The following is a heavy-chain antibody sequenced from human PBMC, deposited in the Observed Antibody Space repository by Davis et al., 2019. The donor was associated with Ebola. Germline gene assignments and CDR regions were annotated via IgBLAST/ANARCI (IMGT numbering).Heavy chain of an antibody. CDR1: GGSISSSSYY. D-gene: IGHD5-18*01. J-gene: IGHJ4*02. CDR2: IYYSGST. V-gene: IGHV4-39*01. CDR3: AIHSYGLPVPATPFDY. Sequence: GSLRLSCTVSGGSISSSSYYWGWIRQPPGKGLEWIGSIYYSGSTYYNPSLKSRVTISVDTSKNQFSLKLSSVTAADTAVYYCAIHSYGLPVPATPFDYWGQGTLVTVSS.